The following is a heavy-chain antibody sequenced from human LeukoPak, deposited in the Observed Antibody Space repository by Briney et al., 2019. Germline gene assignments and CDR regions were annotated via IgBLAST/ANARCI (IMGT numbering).Heavy chain of an antibody. Sequence: PSETLSLTCTVSGDSISSNFWSWIRQPAGKGLGWVGRVRSSGSTSYNPSLKSRVTMSIDTSKNQFSLHLSSVTAADTAVYYCATQRGSYLWGTDFDYWGQGTLVTVSS. J-gene: IGHJ4*02. V-gene: IGHV4-4*07. CDR2: VRSSGST. D-gene: IGHD3-16*01. CDR3: ATQRGSYLWGTDFDY. CDR1: GDSISSNF.